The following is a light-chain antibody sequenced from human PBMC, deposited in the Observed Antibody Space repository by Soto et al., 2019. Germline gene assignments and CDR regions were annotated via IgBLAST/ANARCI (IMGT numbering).Light chain of an antibody. Sequence: DIVMTQSPDSLAVSLGERATINCKSSQSVLYSSNNKNYLAWYQQKPGQPPKLLIYWASTRESGVPDRFSGSGSGTDSTLTISSLQAEDVAVYYCQQYYSTPPMYTFGQGTKLEIK. V-gene: IGKV4-1*01. CDR2: WAS. CDR1: QSVLYSSNNKNY. CDR3: QQYYSTPPMYT. J-gene: IGKJ2*01.